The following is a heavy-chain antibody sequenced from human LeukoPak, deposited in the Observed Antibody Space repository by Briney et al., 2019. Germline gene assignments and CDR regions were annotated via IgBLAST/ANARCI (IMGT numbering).Heavy chain of an antibody. CDR2: IKQDGSDK. Sequence: PGGSLRLSCAASGFTFNKYWMTWVRQAPGKGLEWLDNIKQDGSDKHYVNSVKGRFTISRDNAKNSVYLQLNSLRDEDTAIYYCTRENWGPDYWGQGTLVTVSS. CDR1: GFTFNKYW. J-gene: IGHJ4*02. D-gene: IGHD7-27*01. CDR3: TRENWGPDY. V-gene: IGHV3-7*01.